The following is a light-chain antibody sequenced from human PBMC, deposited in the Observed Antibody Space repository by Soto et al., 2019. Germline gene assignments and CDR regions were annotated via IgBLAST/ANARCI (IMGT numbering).Light chain of an antibody. CDR2: LNSDGSH. Sequence: QSVLTQSPSASASLGASVKVTCTLSSGHSNYAIAWHQQQPEKGPRYLMKLNSDGSHSKGDGIPDRFSGSSSGAERYLPISSLQSEDEADYYCQTWDTGIVVFGGGTKLTVL. V-gene: IGLV4-69*01. CDR3: QTWDTGIVV. CDR1: SGHSNYA. J-gene: IGLJ2*01.